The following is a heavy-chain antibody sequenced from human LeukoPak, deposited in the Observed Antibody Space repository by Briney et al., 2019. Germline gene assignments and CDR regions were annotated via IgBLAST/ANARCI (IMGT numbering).Heavy chain of an antibody. CDR3: ARGRRSGGITMIRGVKDRGWFDP. CDR1: GFTFSRSS. D-gene: IGHD3-10*01. J-gene: IGHJ5*02. Sequence: GGSLRLSCAASGFTFSRSSMNWVGQAPGKGLRWVSSIISGGGYIYYTDSVKGRFTISRDNAKNSLYLQMNSLRPEDTAVYYCARGRRSGGITMIRGVKDRGWFDPWGQGTLVTVSS. CDR2: IISGGGYI. V-gene: IGHV3-21*01.